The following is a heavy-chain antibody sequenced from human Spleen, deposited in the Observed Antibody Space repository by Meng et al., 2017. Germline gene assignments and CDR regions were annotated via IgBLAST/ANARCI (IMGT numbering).Heavy chain of an antibody. CDR3: ARRWGYDGEYSYGHWYFDL. D-gene: IGHD5-18*01. Sequence: SETLSLTCTVSGGSISSSSFYWGWIRQPPGKGLEWIGTIYYSGSTYYNPSLKSRVTISLDTSKNQFSLNLISVTAADTAVYYCARRWGYDGEYSYGHWYFDLWGRGTLVTVSS. J-gene: IGHJ2*01. V-gene: IGHV4-39*07. CDR2: IYYSGST. CDR1: GGSISSSSFY.